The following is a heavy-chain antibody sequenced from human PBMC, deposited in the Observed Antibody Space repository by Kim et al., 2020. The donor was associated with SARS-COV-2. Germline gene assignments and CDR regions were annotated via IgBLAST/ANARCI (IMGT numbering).Heavy chain of an antibody. CDR3: ARGGDILTGWARGMDV. J-gene: IGHJ6*02. D-gene: IGHD3-9*01. CDR2: IGTAGDS. CDR1: GFTFSSYD. Sequence: GGYLRLSCAASGFTFSSYDMHWVRQGTGKGLEWVSSIGTAGDSYYSGSVKGRFTISRENAKNSLYLQVSSLRDGDTAVYYCARGGDILTGWARGMDVWGQGTTVTVSS. V-gene: IGHV3-13*01.